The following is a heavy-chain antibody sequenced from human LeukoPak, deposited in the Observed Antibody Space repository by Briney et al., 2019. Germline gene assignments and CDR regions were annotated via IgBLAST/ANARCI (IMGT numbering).Heavy chain of an antibody. V-gene: IGHV2-5*08. CDR3: AHTYYDISSAYYFDF. D-gene: IGHD3-22*01. CDR2: IFWDDDK. CDR1: GGSISSYYW. J-gene: IGHJ4*02. Sequence: TLSLTCTVSGGSISSYYWSWIRQPPGKAPEWLALIFWDDDKRYRPSQETRLTIHKDTYKNQVVLTMTNMAPLDSATYYCAHTYYDISSAYYFDFWGQGTLVTVSS.